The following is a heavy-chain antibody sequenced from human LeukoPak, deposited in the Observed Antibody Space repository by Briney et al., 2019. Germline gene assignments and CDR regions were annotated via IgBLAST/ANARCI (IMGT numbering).Heavy chain of an antibody. V-gene: IGHV3-21*01. D-gene: IGHD1-26*01. CDR1: GFTFSNFG. J-gene: IGHJ3*02. CDR2: ISSSSSYI. CDR3: ARDLARSNDAFDI. Sequence: PGGSLRLSCAASGFTFSNFGMSWVRQAQGKGLEWVSSISSSSSYIYYADSVTGRFTISRDNAKNSLYLQMNSLRAEDTAVYYCARDLARSNDAFDIWGQGTMVTVSS.